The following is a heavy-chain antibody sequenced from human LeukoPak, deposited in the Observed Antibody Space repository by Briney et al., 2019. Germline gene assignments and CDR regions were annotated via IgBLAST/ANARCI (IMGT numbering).Heavy chain of an antibody. CDR2: INHSGST. D-gene: IGHD3-10*01. Sequence: PSETLSLTCAVYGGSFSGYYWSWIRQPPGKGLEWIGEINHSGSTNYNPSLKSRVTISVDTSKNQFSLKLSSVTAADTAVYYCARESGIGFGEPVENFDYWGQGTLVTVSS. V-gene: IGHV4-34*01. J-gene: IGHJ4*02. CDR3: ARESGIGFGEPVENFDY. CDR1: GGSFSGYY.